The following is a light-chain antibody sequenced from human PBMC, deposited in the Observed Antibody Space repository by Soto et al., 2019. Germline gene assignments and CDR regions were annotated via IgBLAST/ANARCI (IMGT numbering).Light chain of an antibody. Sequence: NVLTRAPATLSFSPGERANLYCRASQSVSTHLAWYQQRPGQAPRLLIYDASNRAIGIPARFSGSGSGTDFTLTISSLEPEDFAVYYCQQRSNWPLTFGGGTKVDIK. CDR2: DAS. J-gene: IGKJ4*02. CDR1: QSVSTH. CDR3: QQRSNWPLT. V-gene: IGKV3-11*01.